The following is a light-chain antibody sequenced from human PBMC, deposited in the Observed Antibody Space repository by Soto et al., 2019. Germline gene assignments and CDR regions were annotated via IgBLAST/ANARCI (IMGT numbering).Light chain of an antibody. V-gene: IGLV2-14*01. J-gene: IGLJ2*01. CDR1: SSDVGAYNY. CDR2: GVS. Sequence: QSALTQPASVSGSPGQSITISCAGTSSDVGAYNYVSWYQQHPGKAPKHMIYGVSNRPSGVSNRFSGSKSGNTASLTISGLQAEDEADYYCSSFAITTLVVFGGGTQLTVL. CDR3: SSFAITTLVV.